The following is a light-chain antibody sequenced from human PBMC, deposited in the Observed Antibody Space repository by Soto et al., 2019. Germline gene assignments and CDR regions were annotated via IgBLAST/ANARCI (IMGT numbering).Light chain of an antibody. CDR1: QNIDTY. CDR3: QQRSNWLRT. J-gene: IGKJ1*01. V-gene: IGKV3-11*01. CDR2: DAS. Sequence: EIVLTQSPATLSLSPGERATLSCRASQNIDTYLAWYQQKPGQAPRLLIYDASDRATGIPARFSGSGSGTDFTLTISGLEPEDFAVYFCQQRSNWLRTFGQGTKVDIK.